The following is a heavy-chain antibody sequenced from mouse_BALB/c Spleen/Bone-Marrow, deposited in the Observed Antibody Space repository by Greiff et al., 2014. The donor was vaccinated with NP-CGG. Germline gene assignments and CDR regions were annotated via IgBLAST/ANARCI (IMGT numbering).Heavy chain of an antibody. CDR2: ISSGGSNT. CDR3: ARHQRYYAMDY. Sequence: EVQLVESGGDLVKPGGSLKLSCAASGFTFSSYGISWGRQTPDKRLEWVATISSGGSNTYYPDSVKGRFTISRDNAKNTLYLQMSSLKSEDTAMYYCARHQRYYAMDYWGQGTSVTVSS. V-gene: IGHV5-6*01. J-gene: IGHJ4*01. CDR1: GFTFSSYG.